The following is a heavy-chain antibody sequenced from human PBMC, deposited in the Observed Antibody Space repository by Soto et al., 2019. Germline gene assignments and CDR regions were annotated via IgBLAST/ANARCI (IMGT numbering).Heavy chain of an antibody. CDR1: GGSISSGGYY. Sequence: SETLSLTCTVSGGSISSGGYYWSWVRQHPGKGLEWIGYIYYSGSTYYNPSLKSRVTISVDTSKNQFSLKLSSVTAADTAVYYCAKNWNWGSLVHWGQGTLVTVSS. V-gene: IGHV4-31*03. J-gene: IGHJ4*02. D-gene: IGHD7-27*01. CDR3: AKNWNWGSLVH. CDR2: IYYSGST.